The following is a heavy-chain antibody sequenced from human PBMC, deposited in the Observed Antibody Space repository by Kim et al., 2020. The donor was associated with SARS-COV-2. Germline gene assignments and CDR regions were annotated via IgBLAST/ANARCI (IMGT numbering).Heavy chain of an antibody. D-gene: IGHD5-12*01. Sequence: TRYQHKVNNRGTITRDTSTSPVYIELSSLGYEDTAMYYCTRDSFNSGSFDYWGQGTLVTVSS. V-gene: IGHV1-46*01. CDR3: TRDSFNSGSFDY. J-gene: IGHJ4*02. CDR2: T.